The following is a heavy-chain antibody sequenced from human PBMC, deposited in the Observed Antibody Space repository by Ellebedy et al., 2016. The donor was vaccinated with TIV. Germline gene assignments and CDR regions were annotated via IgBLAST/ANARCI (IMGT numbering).Heavy chain of an antibody. J-gene: IGHJ4*02. CDR3: ATPLYCTNGVCQDY. D-gene: IGHD2-8*01. V-gene: IGHV1-24*01. CDR2: FDPEDGET. CDR1: GYTLTELS. Sequence: ASVKVSCKVSGYTLTELSMHWVRQAPGKGLEWMGGFDPEDGETIYAQKFQGRVTMTEDTSTDTAYTELSSLRSEDTAVYYCATPLYCTNGVCQDYWGQGTLVTVSS.